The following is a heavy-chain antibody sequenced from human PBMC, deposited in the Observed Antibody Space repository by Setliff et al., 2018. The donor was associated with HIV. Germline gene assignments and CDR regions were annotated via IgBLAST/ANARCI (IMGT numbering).Heavy chain of an antibody. CDR3: ARAAPYYDYVWGSYRHFDY. D-gene: IGHD3-16*02. V-gene: IGHV4-31*03. Sequence: TSETLSLTCTVSGGSISSGGYYWSWIRQHPGKGLEWIGYIYYSGGTYYNPSLKSRVTISVDTSKNQFSLKLSSVTAADTAVYYCARAAPYYDYVWGSYRHFDYWGQGTLVTVSS. CDR2: IYYSGGT. J-gene: IGHJ4*02. CDR1: GGSISSGGYY.